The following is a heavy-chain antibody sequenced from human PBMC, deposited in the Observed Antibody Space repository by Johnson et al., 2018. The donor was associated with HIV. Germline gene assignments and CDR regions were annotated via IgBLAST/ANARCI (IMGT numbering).Heavy chain of an antibody. CDR3: ARDRVHGGSYYSGAFDI. J-gene: IGHJ3*02. Sequence: VQLVESGGGLVQPGGSLRVSCAASGFTFRRYWMSWVRQAPGKGLEWVANIKQDGSEKYYVDSVKGPVTIPRDNAKNSLHLQMNGLRAEDTAVYYCARDRVHGGSYYSGAFDIWGQGTMVTVSS. D-gene: IGHD1-26*01. CDR1: GFTFRRYW. CDR2: IKQDGSEK. V-gene: IGHV3-7*05.